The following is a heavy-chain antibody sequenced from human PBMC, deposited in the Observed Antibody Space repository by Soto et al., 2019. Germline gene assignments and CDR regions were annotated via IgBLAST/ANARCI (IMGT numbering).Heavy chain of an antibody. V-gene: IGHV4-59*01. J-gene: IGHJ4*02. Sequence: SETLSLTYTVSGGSISSYYWSWIRQPPGKGLEWIGYIYYSGSTNYNPSLKSRVTISVDTSKNQFSLKLSSVTAADTAVYYCARAPAVSDFDYWGQGTLVTVSS. CDR1: GGSISSYY. CDR3: ARAPAVSDFDY. CDR2: IYYSGST.